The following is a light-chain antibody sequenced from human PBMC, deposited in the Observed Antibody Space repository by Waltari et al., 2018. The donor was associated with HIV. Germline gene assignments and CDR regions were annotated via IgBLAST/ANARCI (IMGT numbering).Light chain of an antibody. J-gene: IGKJ1*01. V-gene: IGKV3D-15*01. Sequence: EVVMTQSPATLSVSPRERATLSCRASQSGKTNLAWYQQKPGQAPRLLIHGASTTASGVAARFSGSGSGTEFTLTISSLQSEDVAVYFCHQYYHWPRTFGQGTKV. CDR1: QSGKTN. CDR2: GAS. CDR3: HQYYHWPRT.